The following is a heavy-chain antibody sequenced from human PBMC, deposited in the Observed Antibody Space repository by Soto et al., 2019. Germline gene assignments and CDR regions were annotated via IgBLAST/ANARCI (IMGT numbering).Heavy chain of an antibody. CDR1: GGTFTTDT. D-gene: IGHD3-16*01. Sequence: QVQLVQSGPEVQKSGSSVKVSCNLSGGTFTTDTISWLRRAPGQGLEWMGRIIPILGTGNYAQKFQGRVEMTQNKSTNTGYIELSSLTSEDTDVYDCAREEGSYDMGTFPFYYLDVWGNGTTVTVSS. CDR3: AREEGSYDMGTFPFYYLDV. V-gene: IGHV1-69*08. J-gene: IGHJ6*03. CDR2: IIPILGTG.